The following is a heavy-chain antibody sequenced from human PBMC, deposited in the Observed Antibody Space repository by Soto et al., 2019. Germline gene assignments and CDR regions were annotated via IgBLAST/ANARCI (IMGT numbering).Heavy chain of an antibody. V-gene: IGHV4-34*01. CDR1: GGSFSGYY. Sequence: QVQLQQWGAGLLKPSETLSLTCAVYGGSFSGYYWSWIRQPPGKGLEWIGEINHSGSTNYNPSLKLRVTISVDTSKNQFSLKLSSVTAADTAVYYCARGLVRYFGRAFDIWGQGTMVTVSS. J-gene: IGHJ3*02. CDR3: ARGLVRYFGRAFDI. CDR2: INHSGST. D-gene: IGHD3-9*01.